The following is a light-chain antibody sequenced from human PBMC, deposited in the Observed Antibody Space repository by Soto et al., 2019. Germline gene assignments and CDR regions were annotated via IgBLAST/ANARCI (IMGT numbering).Light chain of an antibody. CDR3: QQYNSWPPIT. Sequence: EIVFAQSPGTLSLSPGERATLSCRARQTVSSSFLAWYQQKPGQAPRLLIYDASTRATGIPDRFSGGGSGTEFTLTISSLQSEDFVVYYCQQYNSWPPITFGQGTRLEIK. J-gene: IGKJ5*01. CDR2: DAS. V-gene: IGKV3-15*01. CDR1: QTVSSS.